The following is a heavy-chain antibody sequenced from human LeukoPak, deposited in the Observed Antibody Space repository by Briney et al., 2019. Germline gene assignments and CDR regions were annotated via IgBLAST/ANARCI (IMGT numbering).Heavy chain of an antibody. CDR1: GLTSTIFE. J-gene: IGHJ3*02. CDR3: VRGGGPSYKYNAFDI. CDR2: ISNSGSTT. Sequence: GGSLRLSCIASGLTSTIFEMNWVRQAPGKGLEWVSYISNSGSTTDYADAVKGRFTISRDNAKNSLYLRMSSLRVEDTAVYYCVRGGGPSYKYNAFDIWGQGTMVTVSS. D-gene: IGHD2-15*01. V-gene: IGHV3-48*03.